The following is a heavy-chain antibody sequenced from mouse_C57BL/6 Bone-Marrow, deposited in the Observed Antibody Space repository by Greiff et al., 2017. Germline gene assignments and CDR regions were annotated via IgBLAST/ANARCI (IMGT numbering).Heavy chain of an antibody. D-gene: IGHD2-1*01. CDR2: ISDGGSYT. Sequence: EVKLQESGGGLVKPGGSLKPSCAASGFTFSSYAMSWVRQTPEKRLEWVATISDGGSYTYYPDNVKGRFTISRDNAKNNLYLQMSHLKSEDTAMYYCARDTMVTPPYAMDYWGQGTSVTVSS. J-gene: IGHJ4*01. CDR1: GFTFSSYA. CDR3: ARDTMVTPPYAMDY. V-gene: IGHV5-4*01.